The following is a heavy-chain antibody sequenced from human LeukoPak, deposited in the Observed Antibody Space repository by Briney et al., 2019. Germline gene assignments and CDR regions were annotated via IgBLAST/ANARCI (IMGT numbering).Heavy chain of an antibody. D-gene: IGHD2-2*01. J-gene: IGHJ6*03. V-gene: IGHV3-74*01. CDR1: GFTFSSYW. CDR3: ARVSRYCSSTSCPFSYYYYMDV. CDR2: INTDGSST. Sequence: QAGGSLRLSCAASGFTFSSYWMHWVRQAPGKGLVWVSRINTDGSSTSYADSVKGRFTISRVNAKNTLYLQMNSLRAEDTAVYYCARVSRYCSSTSCPFSYYYYMDVWGKGTTVTVSS.